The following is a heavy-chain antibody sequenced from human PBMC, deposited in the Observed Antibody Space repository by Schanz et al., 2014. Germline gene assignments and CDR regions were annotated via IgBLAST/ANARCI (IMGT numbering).Heavy chain of an antibody. CDR1: GFSVGNKY. J-gene: IGHJ4*02. V-gene: IGHV3-66*01. CDR3: ARGGPAYYFDD. Sequence: DVHLLESGGGLVQPGGSLRLSCAASGFSVGNKYMNWVRQAPGKGLEWVSFIYIGGNTYYADSVKGRFTISRDNTKNTVYIQMNSLRAGDTAVYYCARGGPAYYFDDWGQGTLLTVSS. CDR2: IYIGGNT.